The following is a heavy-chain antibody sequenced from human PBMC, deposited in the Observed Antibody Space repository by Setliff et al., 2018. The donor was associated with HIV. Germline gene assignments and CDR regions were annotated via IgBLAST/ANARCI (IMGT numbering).Heavy chain of an antibody. CDR1: GFTFSSHD. J-gene: IGHJ4*02. V-gene: IGHV3-30*03. Sequence: PGGSLRLSCTASGFTFSSHDMHWVRQAPGKGLEWVAVISFDGSNKYYADSVKGRFTISRDNAKNSLYLQMNSLRVEDTAVYFCAGSRGYFVQADWGQGTLVTVSS. CDR3: AGSRGYFVQAD. D-gene: IGHD3-22*01. CDR2: ISFDGSNK.